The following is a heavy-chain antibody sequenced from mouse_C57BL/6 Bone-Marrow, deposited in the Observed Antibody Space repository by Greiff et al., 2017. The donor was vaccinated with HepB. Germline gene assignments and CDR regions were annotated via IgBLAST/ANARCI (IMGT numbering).Heavy chain of an antibody. CDR1: GYTFTSYW. D-gene: IGHD3-3*01. J-gene: IGHJ4*01. CDR3: ARKGLYYAMDY. Sequence: QVQLQQPGAELVKPGASVKMSCKASGYTFTSYWITWVKQRPGQGLEWIGDIYPGSGSTNYNEKFKSKATLTVDTSSSPAYMQLSSLTSEDSAVYYCARKGLYYAMDYWGQGTSVTVSS. CDR2: IYPGSGST. V-gene: IGHV1-55*01.